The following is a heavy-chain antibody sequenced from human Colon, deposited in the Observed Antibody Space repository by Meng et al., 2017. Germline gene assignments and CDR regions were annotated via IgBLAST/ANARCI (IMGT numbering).Heavy chain of an antibody. J-gene: IGHJ4*02. V-gene: IGHV4-4*02. CDR2: IYQSGST. D-gene: IGHD4-23*01. CDR3: ARVPTTVDPFES. Sequence: LQESGPGLVKPSGTLSLTCTVSGGSIRSNNWWSWVRQSPGRGLEWIGEIYQSGSTNYSPSLKSRVTISLDKSKNQFSLKVSYMTAADTAVYFCARVPTTVDPFESWGQGTLVTVSS. CDR1: GGSIRSNNW.